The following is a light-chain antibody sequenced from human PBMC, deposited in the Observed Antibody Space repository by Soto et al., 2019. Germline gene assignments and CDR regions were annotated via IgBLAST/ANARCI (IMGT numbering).Light chain of an antibody. CDR2: DVS. CDR3: QQYTYWPT. J-gene: IGKJ1*01. Sequence: TQSPATLSVSPGERVTLSCRASQSVSSNLAWYQQKPGQAPRLLIYDVSARATGIPARFSGSGSGTEFTLAISSLQSEDFEVYYCQQYTYWPTFGQGTKVEI. CDR1: QSVSSN. V-gene: IGKV3-15*01.